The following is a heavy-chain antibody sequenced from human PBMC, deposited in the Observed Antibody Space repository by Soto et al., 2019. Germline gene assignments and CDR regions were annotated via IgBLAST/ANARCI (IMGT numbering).Heavy chain of an antibody. J-gene: IGHJ4*02. CDR3: ARKPSSTMTTKHFDY. Sequence: GGSLRLSCAASGFIFSSNAMSWVRQAPGKGLEWISGISGSGGSTYYADSVQGRFTISRDNSKNTLYLQMNSLRAEDTAVYYCARKPSSTMTTKHFDYWGQGTLVTVSS. CDR1: GFIFSSNA. CDR2: ISGSGGST. D-gene: IGHD4-17*01. V-gene: IGHV3-23*01.